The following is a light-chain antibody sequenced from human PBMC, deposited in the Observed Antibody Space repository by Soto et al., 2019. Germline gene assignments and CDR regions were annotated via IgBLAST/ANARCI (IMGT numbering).Light chain of an antibody. Sequence: QPVLTQSSSASASLGSSVKLTCTLSSGHSSDIIAWYQQQPGKAPRYLMKLEGSGSYDKGTGVPDRFSGSRSGADRYLTISNLQSEDEADYYCETWDSNTRMFGGGTKLTVL. CDR3: ETWDSNTRM. J-gene: IGLJ3*02. CDR1: SGHSSDI. CDR2: LEGSGSY. V-gene: IGLV4-60*03.